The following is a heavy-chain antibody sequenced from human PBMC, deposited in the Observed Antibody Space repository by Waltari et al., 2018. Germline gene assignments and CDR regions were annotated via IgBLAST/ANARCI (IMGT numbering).Heavy chain of an antibody. CDR1: GYTFTGYY. J-gene: IGHJ6*02. CDR3: ARRAFYGSGRGYGMDV. CDR2: SNPNSGGK. V-gene: IGHV1-2*02. Sequence: QVQLVQSGAEVKKPGASVKVSCKASGYTFTGYYMHWVRQAPGQGLGWMGWSNPNSGGKNYAQKLQGRGTMTRDTSISTAYMELSRLRSDDTAVYYCARRAFYGSGRGYGMDVWGQGTTVTVSS. D-gene: IGHD3-10*01.